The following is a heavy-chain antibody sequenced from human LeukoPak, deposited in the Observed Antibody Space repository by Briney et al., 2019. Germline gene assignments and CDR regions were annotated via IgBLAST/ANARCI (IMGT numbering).Heavy chain of an antibody. V-gene: IGHV3-23*01. CDR3: ARELEWSYYYYYYGMDV. Sequence: GGSLRLSCAASGLTVTNAWMNWVRQAPGKGLEWVSAISGSGGSTYYADSVKGRFTISRDNSKNTLYLQMNSLRAEDTAVYYCARELEWSYYYYYYGMDVWGQGTTVTVSS. CDR1: GLTVTNAW. D-gene: IGHD3-3*01. J-gene: IGHJ6*02. CDR2: ISGSGGST.